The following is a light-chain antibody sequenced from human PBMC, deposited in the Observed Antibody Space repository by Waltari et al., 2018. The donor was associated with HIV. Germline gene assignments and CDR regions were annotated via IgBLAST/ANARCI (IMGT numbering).Light chain of an antibody. V-gene: IGKV1-5*03. Sequence: DIQMTQSPSSVSASIGDRVSITCRASEDINKGLPWYQQKPGKAPNLLIYKATIVETGVPARFSGSVSGADFTLTITNLQSDDFATYYCQQYETDSRSFGQGTKV. CDR1: EDINKG. J-gene: IGKJ1*01. CDR3: QQYETDSRS. CDR2: KAT.